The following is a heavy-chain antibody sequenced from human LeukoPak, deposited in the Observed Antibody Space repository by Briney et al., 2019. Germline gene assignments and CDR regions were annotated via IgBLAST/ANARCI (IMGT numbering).Heavy chain of an antibody. V-gene: IGHV1-18*04. CDR1: GYTFTSYG. CDR2: ISAYNGNT. D-gene: IGHD6-13*01. CDR3: ARDDIAAAPYPFDY. Sequence: ASVKVSCKASGYTFTSYGIGWVRQAPGQGLEWMGWISAYNGNTNYAQKLQGRVTMTTDTSTSTAYMELRSLRSDDTAVYYCARDDIAAAPYPFDYWGQGTLVTVSS. J-gene: IGHJ4*02.